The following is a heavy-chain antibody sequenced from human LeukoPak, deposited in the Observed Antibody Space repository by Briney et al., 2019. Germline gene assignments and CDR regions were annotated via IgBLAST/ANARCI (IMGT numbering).Heavy chain of an antibody. D-gene: IGHD1-26*01. J-gene: IGHJ5*02. CDR3: ARDPYSGSRVGSYTWFDP. CDR2: MSFDGDSE. V-gene: IGHV3-30-3*01. Sequence: PGGSLRLSCAASGFTFSTYPMHWVRQAPGKGLERVAVMSFDGDSEYYSGSVRGRFTVSRDNSKNTVYLQMNSLRAEDTAVYYCARDPYSGSRVGSYTWFDPWGQGTLVTVSS. CDR1: GFTFSTYP.